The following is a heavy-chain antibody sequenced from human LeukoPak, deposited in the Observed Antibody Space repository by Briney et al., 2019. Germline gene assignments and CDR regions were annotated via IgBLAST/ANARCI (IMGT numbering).Heavy chain of an antibody. CDR3: ARKAEGGDRPGGYSYGYLDP. V-gene: IGHV4-59*01. CDR2: IYYSGST. CDR1: GGSISSYY. D-gene: IGHD5-18*01. J-gene: IGHJ5*02. Sequence: SETLSLTCTVSGGSISSYYWSWIQQPPGKGLEWIGYIYYSGSTNYNPSLRSRVTISVDTSKNQFSLKLSSVTAADTAVYYCARKAEGGDRPGGYSYGYLDPWGQGTLVTVSS.